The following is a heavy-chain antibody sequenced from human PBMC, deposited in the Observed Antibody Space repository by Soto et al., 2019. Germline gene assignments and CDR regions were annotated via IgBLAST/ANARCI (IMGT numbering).Heavy chain of an antibody. CDR1: GFSLSTSGVA. V-gene: IGHV2-5*02. CDR3: AHCGDGGGYNCGY. J-gene: IGHJ4*02. D-gene: IGHD5-12*01. CDR2: IYWDDDK. Sequence: QITLKESGPTLVKPTQTLTLTCTFSGFSLSTSGVAVGWIRQPPGKALEWLALIYWDDDKRYSQSLKNRLTITKDTSKKQVVLTMTNIGPVDTATDYCAHCGDGGGYNCGYWGEGTLVTVSS.